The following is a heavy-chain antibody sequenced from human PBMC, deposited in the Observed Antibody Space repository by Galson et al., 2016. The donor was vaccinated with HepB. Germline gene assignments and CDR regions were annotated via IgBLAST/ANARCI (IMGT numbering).Heavy chain of an antibody. Sequence: SETLSLTCGVYGGSIRGFYWSLIRQPPGKGLEWIGEINHSGSTNYNPSLKSRVTISEDTSKNQFSLRLNSVTAADTAVYYCARNVLRFFDWSKHFDYWGQGTRVTVSP. CDR3: ARNVLRFFDWSKHFDY. D-gene: IGHD3-9*01. CDR2: INHSGST. CDR1: GGSIRGFY. V-gene: IGHV4-34*01. J-gene: IGHJ4*02.